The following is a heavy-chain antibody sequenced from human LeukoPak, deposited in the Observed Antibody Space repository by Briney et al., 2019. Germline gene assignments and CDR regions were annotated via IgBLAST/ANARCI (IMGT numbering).Heavy chain of an antibody. Sequence: GGSLRLSCAASGFTFGNYGMNWVRQAPGKGLEWVSYISSSGSTIYYADSVKGRFTISRDNAKNSLYLQMNSLRAEDTAVYYCARSLHYYGSGSYYYPDYWGQGTLVTVSS. J-gene: IGHJ4*02. CDR1: GFTFGNYG. D-gene: IGHD3-10*01. CDR3: ARSLHYYGSGSYYYPDY. CDR2: ISSSGSTI. V-gene: IGHV3-48*04.